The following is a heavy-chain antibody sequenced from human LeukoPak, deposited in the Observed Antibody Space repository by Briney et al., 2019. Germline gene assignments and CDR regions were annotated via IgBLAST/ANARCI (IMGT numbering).Heavy chain of an antibody. Sequence: GGSLRLSCTASGFTFSSYAMSWVRQAPGKGLVWGSAISGSGASTYYTDSVKGRFTISRDNSKNTLYLQMNSLRAEDTAVYYCARVSGKAVTAETYYFDYWGQGTLVTVSS. D-gene: IGHD2-21*02. V-gene: IGHV3-23*01. CDR1: GFTFSSYA. J-gene: IGHJ4*02. CDR2: ISGSGAST. CDR3: ARVSGKAVTAETYYFDY.